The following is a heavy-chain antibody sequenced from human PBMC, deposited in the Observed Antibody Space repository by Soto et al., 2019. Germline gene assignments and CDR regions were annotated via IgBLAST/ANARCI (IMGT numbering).Heavy chain of an antibody. CDR3: ARDLRLTD. CDR1: GFTFSSYA. CDR2: ISYDGSNK. V-gene: IGHV3-30-3*01. Sequence: GGSLRLSCAASGFTFSSYAMHWVRQAPGKGLEWVAVISYDGSNKYYADSVKGRFTISRDNSKNTLYLQMNSLRAEDTAVYYCARDLRLTDWGQGTLVTVSS. J-gene: IGHJ4*02. D-gene: IGHD3-16*01.